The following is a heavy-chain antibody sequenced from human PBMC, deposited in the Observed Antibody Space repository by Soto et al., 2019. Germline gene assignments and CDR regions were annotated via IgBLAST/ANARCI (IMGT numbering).Heavy chain of an antibody. CDR2: ISGSGGST. V-gene: IGHV3-23*01. J-gene: IGHJ4*02. Sequence: GSLRLSCAASGFTFSSYAMSWVRQAPGKGLEWVSAISGSGGSTYYADSVKGRFTISRDNSKNTLYLQMNSLRAEDTAVYYCAKGSHIVATITYYFDYWGQGTLVTVSS. CDR1: GFTFSSYA. D-gene: IGHD5-12*01. CDR3: AKGSHIVATITYYFDY.